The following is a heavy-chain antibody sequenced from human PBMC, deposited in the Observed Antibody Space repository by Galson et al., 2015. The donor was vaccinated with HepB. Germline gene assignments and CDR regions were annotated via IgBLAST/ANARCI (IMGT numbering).Heavy chain of an antibody. CDR1: GYSFTSYW. V-gene: IGHV5-51*01. CDR3: ASELGWHGDYGGDAFDI. Sequence: QSGAEVKKPGESLKISCKGSGYSFTSYWIGWVRQVPGKGLEWMGIIYPGDSDTRYSPSFQGQVTISADKSISTAYLQWSSLKASDTAMYYCASELGWHGDYGGDAFDIWGQGTMVTVSS. J-gene: IGHJ3*02. CDR2: IYPGDSDT. D-gene: IGHD4-17*01.